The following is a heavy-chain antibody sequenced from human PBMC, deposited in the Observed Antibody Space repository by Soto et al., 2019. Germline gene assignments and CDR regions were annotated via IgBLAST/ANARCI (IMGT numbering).Heavy chain of an antibody. CDR1: GGTFSSYA. V-gene: IGHV1-69*13. D-gene: IGHD2-8*01. Sequence: PSVKVSCKASGGTFSSYAISWVRQAPGQGLEWMGGIIPIFGTANYAQKFQGRVTITADESTSTAYMELSSLRSEDTAVYYCARLHIVLTYGGLVDVWGQGTTVTVSS. CDR3: ARLHIVLTYGGLVDV. CDR2: IIPIFGTA. J-gene: IGHJ6*02.